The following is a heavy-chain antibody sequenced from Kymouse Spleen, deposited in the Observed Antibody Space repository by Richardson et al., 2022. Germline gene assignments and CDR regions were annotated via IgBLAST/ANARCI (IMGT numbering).Heavy chain of an antibody. Sequence: QVQLQQWGAGLLKPSETLSLTCAVYGGSFSGYYWSWIRQPPGKGLEWIGEINHSGSTNYNPSLKSRVTISVDTSKNQFSLKLSSVTAADTAVYYCARRGDYYGSGSYAHDAFDIWGQGTMVTVSS. CDR1: GGSFSGYY. V-gene: IGHV4-34*01. CDR2: INHSGST. CDR3: ARRGDYYGSGSYAHDAFDI. J-gene: IGHJ3*02. D-gene: IGHD3-10*01.